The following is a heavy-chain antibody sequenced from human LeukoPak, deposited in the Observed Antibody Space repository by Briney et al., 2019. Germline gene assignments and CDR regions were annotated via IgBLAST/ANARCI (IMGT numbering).Heavy chain of an antibody. CDR3: ARDTVAAAGDFDY. J-gene: IGHJ4*02. Sequence: SETLSLTCTVSGGSISSSFWSWIRQPPGKGLEWIGCINYSGSSHYNPSLKSRVIISLDTSKNQFSLRLSSVSAADTALYFCARDTVAAAGDFDYWGQGTLVTVSS. CDR1: GGSISSSF. D-gene: IGHD6-25*01. CDR2: INYSGSS. V-gene: IGHV4-59*01.